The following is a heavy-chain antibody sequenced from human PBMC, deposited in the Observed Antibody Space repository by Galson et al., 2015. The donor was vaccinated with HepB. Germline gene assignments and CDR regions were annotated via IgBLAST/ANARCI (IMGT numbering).Heavy chain of an antibody. CDR2: IYSGGST. D-gene: IGHD6-13*01. V-gene: IGHV3-66*01. Sequence: SLRLSCAASGFTVSSNYMSWVRQAPGKGLEWVSVIYSGGSTYYADSVKGRFTISRDNSKNTLYLQMNSLRAEDTAVYYCAREGYSSSWYDAFDIWGQGTMVTVSS. CDR1: GFTVSSNY. CDR3: AREGYSSSWYDAFDI. J-gene: IGHJ3*02.